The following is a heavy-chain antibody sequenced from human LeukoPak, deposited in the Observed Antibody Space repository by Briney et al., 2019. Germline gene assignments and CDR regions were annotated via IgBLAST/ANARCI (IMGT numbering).Heavy chain of an antibody. D-gene: IGHD6-19*01. CDR1: GFTFSSYS. CDR2: ISSSSSYI. CDR3: ARVVLAAARNSSGWHYFDY. V-gene: IGHV3-21*01. Sequence: PGGSLRLSCAASGFTFSSYSMNWVRQAPGKGLEWVSSISSSSSYIYYADSVKGRFIISRDNAKNSLYLQMNSLRAEDTAVYYCARVVLAAARNSSGWHYFDYWGQGTLVTVSS. J-gene: IGHJ4*02.